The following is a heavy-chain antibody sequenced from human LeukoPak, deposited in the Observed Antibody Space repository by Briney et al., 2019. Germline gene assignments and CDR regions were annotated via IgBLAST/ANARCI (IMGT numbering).Heavy chain of an antibody. CDR1: GFTFSRFA. CDR3: ARGQLWLLSY. J-gene: IGHJ4*02. Sequence: GGSLRLSCAASGFTFSRFAMYWVGQAPGKGLEWVAIISNDGSNEYYADSVKGRFTISRDNSKNTLYLQMNSLRAEDTAVYYCARGQLWLLSYWGQGTLVTVSS. D-gene: IGHD5-18*01. CDR2: ISNDGSNE. V-gene: IGHV3-30-3*01.